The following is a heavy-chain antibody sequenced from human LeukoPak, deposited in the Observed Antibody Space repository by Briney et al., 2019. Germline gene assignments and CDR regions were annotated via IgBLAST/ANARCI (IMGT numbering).Heavy chain of an antibody. CDR3: TRASGYSSGAVDY. V-gene: IGHV3-9*03. D-gene: IGHD5-18*01. CDR1: GFTFDDYA. CDR2: ISWNSGSI. J-gene: IGHJ4*02. Sequence: PGRSLRLSCAASGFTFDDYAMHGVRQAPGKGLEWVSGISWNSGSIGYADSVKGRFTISRDNAKSTLYLQMNSLRADDMALYYCTRASGYSSGAVDYWGQGTLVTVST.